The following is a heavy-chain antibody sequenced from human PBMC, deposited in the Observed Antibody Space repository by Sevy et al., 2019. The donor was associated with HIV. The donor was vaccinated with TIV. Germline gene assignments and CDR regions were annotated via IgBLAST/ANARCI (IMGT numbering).Heavy chain of an antibody. CDR2: IRSKSNSHAT. CDR3: TRHRLSMVRGIIMAHYFDY. Sequence: GSLRLSCAASGFTFSASAIHWVRQASGKGLEWVGRIRSKSNSHATAYAASVKGRFTISRDDSKNTAYLQMNSLKTEDTAVYYCTRHRLSMVRGIIMAHYFDYWGPGTLVTVSS. CDR1: GFTFSASA. J-gene: IGHJ4*02. D-gene: IGHD3-10*01. V-gene: IGHV3-73*01.